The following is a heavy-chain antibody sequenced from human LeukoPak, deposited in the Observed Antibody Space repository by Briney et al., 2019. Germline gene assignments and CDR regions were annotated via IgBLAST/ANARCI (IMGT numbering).Heavy chain of an antibody. CDR3: ASRAVDIVATSTSRGAFDI. V-gene: IGHV4-34*01. J-gene: IGHJ3*02. CDR1: GGSFSGYY. CDR2: INHSGST. Sequence: SETLSLTCAVYGGSFSGYYWSWIRQPPGEGLEWIGEINHSGSTNYNPSLKSRVTISVDTSKNQFSLKLSSVTAADTAVYYCASRAVDIVATSTSRGAFDIWGQGTMVTVSS. D-gene: IGHD5-12*01.